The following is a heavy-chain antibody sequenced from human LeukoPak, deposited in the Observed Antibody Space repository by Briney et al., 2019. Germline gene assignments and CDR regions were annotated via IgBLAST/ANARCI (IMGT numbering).Heavy chain of an antibody. CDR3: ATPTMRGPSYGYVRLLN. V-gene: IGHV1-8*03. J-gene: IGHJ4*02. Sequence: ASVRVSCKASGYTFTSFDINWVRQATGQGPEWMGWMSPSSGDTGYAQKFQGRVTFTRDTSTNTAYMELSSLTSEDTAVYYCATPTMRGPSYGYVRLLNWGQGSLVTVSS. D-gene: IGHD5-18*01. CDR1: GYTFTSFD. CDR2: MSPSSGDT.